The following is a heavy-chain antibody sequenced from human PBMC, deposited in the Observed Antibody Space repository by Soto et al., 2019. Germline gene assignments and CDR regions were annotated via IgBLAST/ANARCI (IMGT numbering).Heavy chain of an antibody. Sequence: GESLKISCKGSGYSFTSYWISWVRQMPGKGLEWMGRIDPSDSYTNYSPSFQGHVTISADKSISTAYLQWSSLKASDTAMYYCATGRYSSSYADYWGQGTRLTVSS. J-gene: IGHJ4*02. D-gene: IGHD6-6*01. CDR1: GYSFTSYW. CDR3: ATGRYSSSYADY. CDR2: IDPSDSYT. V-gene: IGHV5-10-1*01.